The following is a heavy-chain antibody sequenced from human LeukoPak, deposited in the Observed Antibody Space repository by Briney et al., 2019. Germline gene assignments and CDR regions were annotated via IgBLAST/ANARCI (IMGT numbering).Heavy chain of an antibody. J-gene: IGHJ3*02. D-gene: IGHD6-13*01. CDR2: TYYRSKWYN. Sequence: SQTLSLTFAISGDSVSSNSAAWNWIRQSPSRGLEWLGSTYYRSKWYNDYAVSVKSRITINPDTSKNQFSLQLNSVTPEDTAVYYCARGDIAAAGESAFDIWGQGTMVTVSS. CDR3: ARGDIAAAGESAFDI. V-gene: IGHV6-1*01. CDR1: GDSVSSNSAA.